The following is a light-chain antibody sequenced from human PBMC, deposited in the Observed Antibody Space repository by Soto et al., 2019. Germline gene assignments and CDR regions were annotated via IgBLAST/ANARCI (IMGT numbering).Light chain of an antibody. CDR2: DVS. J-gene: IGKJ1*01. CDR1: RSISDW. CDR3: LQYSSHSWT. V-gene: IGKV1-5*01. Sequence: DIQMTQSPSSLSPSVGDRVTITCRASRSISDWLAWYQQKPGKAPELLIFDVSNLKSGVSSRFSGSGSGTEFTLTISRLQPDDVATYYCLQYSSHSWTFGQGTKVDIK.